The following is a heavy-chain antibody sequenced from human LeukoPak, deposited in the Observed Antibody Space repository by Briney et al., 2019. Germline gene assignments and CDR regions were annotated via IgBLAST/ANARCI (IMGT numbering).Heavy chain of an antibody. CDR2: IGSTSITI. CDR3: ARGPLYDITGSYGL. J-gene: IGHJ4*02. Sequence: GGSLTLSCVASGFTFSAHTMNWVRLAPGKGLEWVSYIGSTSITIYYAHSVEGRFTISRDNAKNSLYLQMSSLRVEDTAVYYCARGPLYDITGSYGLWGQGTLVTVSS. V-gene: IGHV3-48*01. CDR1: GFTFSAHT. D-gene: IGHD2-8*01.